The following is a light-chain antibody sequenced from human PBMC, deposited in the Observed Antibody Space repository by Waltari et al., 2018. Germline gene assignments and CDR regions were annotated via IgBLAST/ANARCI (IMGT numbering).Light chain of an antibody. CDR2: DDG. CDR3: QVWDSGSDHYV. Sequence: SYELTQPPSVSVAPGQTARITCDGDKIGSKTVNWYQHKPGQAPVLVVYDDGDRPSGIPERFSGSNSGNTAALTISRVDAGDEAEYYCQVWDSGSDHYVFGTVTKVTVL. J-gene: IGLJ1*01. V-gene: IGLV3-21*02. CDR1: KIGSKT.